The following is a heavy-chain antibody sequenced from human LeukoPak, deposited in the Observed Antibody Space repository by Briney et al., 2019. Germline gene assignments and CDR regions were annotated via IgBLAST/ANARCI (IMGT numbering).Heavy chain of an antibody. CDR3: ARVSMTMVRGATIKYFDY. J-gene: IGHJ4*02. Sequence: SQTLSLTCTVSGGSISSGGYYWSWIRQHPGKGLEWIGYIYYSGSTYYNPSLKSRVTISVDTSKNHFSLKLSSVTAAETAVYYCARVSMTMVRGATIKYFDYWGQGTLVTVSS. D-gene: IGHD3-10*01. V-gene: IGHV4-31*03. CDR2: IYYSGST. CDR1: GGSISSGGYY.